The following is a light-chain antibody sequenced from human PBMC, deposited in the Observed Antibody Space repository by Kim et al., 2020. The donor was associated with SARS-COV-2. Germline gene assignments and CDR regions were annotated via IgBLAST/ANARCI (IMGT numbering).Light chain of an antibody. CDR3: RLWDGRSVHVV. J-gene: IGLJ3*02. CDR2: DDQ. V-gene: IGLV3-21*02. CDR1: NYAYDG. Sequence: APGGTARIRSGGTNYAYDGECWYQRTAGATAMVFFDDDQGRPSGTPGRFAGTRCWNTAALPISSVQATDEADYYCRLWDGRSVHVVFGGGTQLTVL.